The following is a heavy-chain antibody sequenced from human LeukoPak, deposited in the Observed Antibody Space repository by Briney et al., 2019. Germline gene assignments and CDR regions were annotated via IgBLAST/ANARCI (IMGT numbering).Heavy chain of an antibody. J-gene: IGHJ4*02. CDR3: ACHCSGSRCSDHDY. Sequence: GGSLRLSCAASGFTFSSYSMNWARQAPGTGLEWVSGINGRGEETHYADSVKGRFTISRDNSESTVYLQLSSLRAEDTAVYYCACHCSGSRCSDHDYWGQGTVVTVSS. D-gene: IGHD2-15*01. CDR1: GFTFSSYS. V-gene: IGHV3-23*01. CDR2: INGRGEET.